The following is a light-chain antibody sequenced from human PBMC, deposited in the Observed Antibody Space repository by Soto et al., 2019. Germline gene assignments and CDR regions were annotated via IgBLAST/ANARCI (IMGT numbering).Light chain of an antibody. V-gene: IGKV3-20*01. Sequence: IVRLQSTATLSVYPGERATVPCRSSQSVSSNLAWYQQKPGQAPRLLIYHASYTATGIPVRFSGSGSGTDFTLTISSLEPEDFAVYYCQQYGSSPPVTFGQGTRLETK. J-gene: IGKJ5*01. CDR3: QQYGSSPPVT. CDR1: QSVSSN. CDR2: HAS.